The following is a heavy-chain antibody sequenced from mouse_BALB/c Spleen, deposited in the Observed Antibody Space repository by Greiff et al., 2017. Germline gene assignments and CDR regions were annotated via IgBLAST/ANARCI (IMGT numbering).Heavy chain of an antibody. CDR3: ARESLITTATAWFAY. D-gene: IGHD1-2*01. J-gene: IGHJ3*01. Sequence: EVKLLESGGDLVKPGGSLKLSCAASGFTFSSYGMSWVRQTPDKRLEWVATISSGGSYTYYPDSVKGRFTISRDNAKNTLYLQMSSLKSEDTAMYYCARESLITTATAWFAYWGQGTLVTVSA. V-gene: IGHV5-6*01. CDR1: GFTFSSYG. CDR2: ISSGGSYT.